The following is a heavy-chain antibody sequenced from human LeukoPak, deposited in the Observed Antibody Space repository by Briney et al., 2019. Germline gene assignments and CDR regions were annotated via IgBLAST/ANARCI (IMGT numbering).Heavy chain of an antibody. Sequence: GGSLRLSCAASGFTFNNYAMSWVRQAPGKGLEWVSSISSSSSYIYYADSVKGRFTISRDNAKNSLYLQMNSLRAEDTAVYYCARDRDHAVGAPFGYNWFDPWGQGTLVTVSS. V-gene: IGHV3-21*01. CDR2: ISSSSSYI. J-gene: IGHJ5*02. CDR1: GFTFNNYA. CDR3: ARDRDHAVGAPFGYNWFDP. D-gene: IGHD1-26*01.